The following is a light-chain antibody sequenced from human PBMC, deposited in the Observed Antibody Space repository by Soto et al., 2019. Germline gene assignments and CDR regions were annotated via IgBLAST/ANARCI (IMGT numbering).Light chain of an antibody. CDR1: QSISSW. CDR2: DAS. Sequence: DIQMTQSPSTLSASVGDRVTITCRASQSISSWLAWYQQKPGKAPKLLIYDASSLESGVPSTFSGSGSGTEFTLTISSLQPDDFATYYCQQYNSYPYTFGLGTKLDIK. J-gene: IGKJ2*01. CDR3: QQYNSYPYT. V-gene: IGKV1-5*01.